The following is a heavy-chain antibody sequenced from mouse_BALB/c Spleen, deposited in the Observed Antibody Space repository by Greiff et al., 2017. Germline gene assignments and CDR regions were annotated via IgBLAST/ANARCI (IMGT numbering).Heavy chain of an antibody. D-gene: IGHD2-1*01. CDR3: ARAYGNYNWYFDV. J-gene: IGHJ1*01. CDR2: INSNGGST. Sequence: EVKVVESGGGLVQPGGSLKLSCAASGFTFSSYGMSWVRQTPDKRLELVATINSNGGSTYYPDSVKGRFTISRDNAKNTLYLQMSSLKSEDTAMYYCARAYGNYNWYFDVWGAGTTVTVSS. V-gene: IGHV5-6-3*01. CDR1: GFTFSSYG.